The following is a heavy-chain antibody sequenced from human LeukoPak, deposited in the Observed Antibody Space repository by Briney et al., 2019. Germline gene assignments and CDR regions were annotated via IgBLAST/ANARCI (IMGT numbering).Heavy chain of an antibody. CDR1: GFTFSRYW. CDR3: TITLAAGSFYFDY. V-gene: IGHV3-7*01. D-gene: IGHD3-10*01. J-gene: IGHJ4*02. CDR2: INKDGTER. Sequence: GGSLRLSCAASGFTFSRYWMSRVRQAPGKGLEWVADINKDGTERYLVDAVKGRFTISRDNGKNSVFLQMNSRGDEATAVYYCTITLAAGSFYFDYWGRGTLVTVSS.